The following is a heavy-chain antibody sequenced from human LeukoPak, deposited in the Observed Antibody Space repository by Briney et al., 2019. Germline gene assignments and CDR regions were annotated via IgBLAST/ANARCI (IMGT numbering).Heavy chain of an antibody. V-gene: IGHV3-7*01. J-gene: IGHJ4*02. CDR3: ARLPYYFYFSGYYYGFDY. CDR2: IKQDGSER. D-gene: IGHD3-22*01. Sequence: PGGSLRLSCAASGFTLSSYWMSWVRRAPGKGLEWVANIKQDGSERYYVDSVKGRFTISRDNAKNALYLQMNSLRAEDTAVYYCARLPYYFYFSGYYYGFDYWGQGILVTVSS. CDR1: GFTLSSYW.